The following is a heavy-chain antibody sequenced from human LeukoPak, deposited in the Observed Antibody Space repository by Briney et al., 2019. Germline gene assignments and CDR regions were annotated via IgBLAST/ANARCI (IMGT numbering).Heavy chain of an antibody. CDR2: ISASNGNT. Sequence: ASVKVSCKASGGTFSSYAISWVRQAPGQGLEWMGWISASNGNTQYAQKLQGRVTMTTDTSTNTAYMELRSLRSDDTAVYYCATRTENVIVPVALDVFDIWGQGTMVTVSS. CDR1: GGTFSSYA. J-gene: IGHJ3*02. D-gene: IGHD2-2*01. CDR3: ATRTENVIVPVALDVFDI. V-gene: IGHV1-18*01.